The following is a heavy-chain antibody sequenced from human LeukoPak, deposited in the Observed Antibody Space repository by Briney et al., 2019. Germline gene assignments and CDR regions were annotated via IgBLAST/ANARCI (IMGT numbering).Heavy chain of an antibody. J-gene: IGHJ4*02. V-gene: IGHV3-48*01. CDR2: FGISGTI. CDR3: AGYGVYPY. CDR1: GFTVNTYD. Sequence: GGSLRLSCAASGFTVNTYDMHWVRQAPGEGPEWIAYFGISGTIYYADSVRGRFTISRDNAKNSLFLQMNSLRADGTAIYYCAGYGVYPYWGQGTPVTVSS. D-gene: IGHD4-17*01.